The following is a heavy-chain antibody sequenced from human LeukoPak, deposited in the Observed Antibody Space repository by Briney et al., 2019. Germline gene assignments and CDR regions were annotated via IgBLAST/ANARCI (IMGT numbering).Heavy chain of an antibody. CDR1: GFTFSSYS. D-gene: IGHD2-2*01. V-gene: IGHV3-7*01. J-gene: IGHJ4*02. Sequence: GGSLRLSCAASGFTFSSYSMNWVRQAPGKGLEWVANIKQDGSEKYYADSVKGRFTISRDNSKTTLYLQMNSLRAEDTAVYYCAKDVPTAYFDYWGQGTQVTVSS. CDR2: IKQDGSEK. CDR3: AKDVPTAYFDY.